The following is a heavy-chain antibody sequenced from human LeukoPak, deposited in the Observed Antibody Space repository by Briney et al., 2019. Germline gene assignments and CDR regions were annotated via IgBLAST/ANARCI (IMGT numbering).Heavy chain of an antibody. J-gene: IGHJ4*02. CDR1: GFTFRSYG. Sequence: GGSLRLSCAASGFTFRSYGMHWVRQAPGKGLEWVTYIRYDGSKEYYADSVKGRFTISRDNSKDTLYLQMNSLRAEDTAVYYCARDRSGPPIYYDSSGYSGYFDYWGQGTLVTVSS. CDR3: ARDRSGPPIYYDSSGYSGYFDY. CDR2: IRYDGSKE. V-gene: IGHV3-30*02. D-gene: IGHD3-22*01.